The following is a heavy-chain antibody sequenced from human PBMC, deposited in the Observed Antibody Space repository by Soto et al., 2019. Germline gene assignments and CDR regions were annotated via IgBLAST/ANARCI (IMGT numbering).Heavy chain of an antibody. D-gene: IGHD2-15*01. CDR2: TSSSSSNL. Sequence: QVQLVESGGGLVKPGGSLRLSCAASGFSFSDYYMSWFRQVPGKGLEWVSYTSSSSSNLYYADSVMGRFTISRDNAKNSVYLQMNSLRVEDTAVYYCARSGGRNDYWGQGTLVTVSS. CDR1: GFSFSDYY. V-gene: IGHV3-11*01. J-gene: IGHJ4*02. CDR3: ARSGGRNDY.